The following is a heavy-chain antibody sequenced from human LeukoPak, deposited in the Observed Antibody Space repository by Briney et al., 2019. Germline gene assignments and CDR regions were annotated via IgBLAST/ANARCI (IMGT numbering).Heavy chain of an antibody. CDR1: GGSFSGYY. J-gene: IGHJ4*02. CDR2: INHSGST. Sequence: PSETLSLTCAVYGGSFSGYYWSWIRQPPGKGLEWIGEINHSGSTNYNSSLKSRVTISVDTSKNQFSLKLSSVTAADTAVYYCAGHGDYDPIDYWGQGTLVTVSS. V-gene: IGHV4-34*01. D-gene: IGHD4-17*01. CDR3: AGHGDYDPIDY.